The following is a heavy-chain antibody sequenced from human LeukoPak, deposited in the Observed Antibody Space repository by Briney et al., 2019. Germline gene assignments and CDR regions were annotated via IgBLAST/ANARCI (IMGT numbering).Heavy chain of an antibody. CDR2: INPGGSSI. D-gene: IGHD1-14*01. Sequence: SGGSLRLSCAASGFTFSGYWMHWVRQVPGKGLVWVARINPGGSSITYADSVKGRFTISRDNAKNTLYLQMDSLRAEDTGVYYCARSNQADDYWGQGTLVTVSS. V-gene: IGHV3-74*01. J-gene: IGHJ4*02. CDR3: ARSNQADDY. CDR1: GFTFSGYW.